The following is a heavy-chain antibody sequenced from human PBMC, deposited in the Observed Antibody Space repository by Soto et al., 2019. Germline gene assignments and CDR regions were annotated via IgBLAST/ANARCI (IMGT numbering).Heavy chain of an antibody. CDR3: AREGQAPYYYYGMDV. V-gene: IGHV1-8*01. CDR2: MNPNSGNT. Sequence: ASVKVSCKASGYTFTSYDINWVRQATGQGFEYLGWMNPNSGNTGYVKKFQGRVTMTTDTSTSTAHMELRSLRSDDTAVYYCAREGQAPYYYYGMDVWGQGTAVTVSS. J-gene: IGHJ6*02. CDR1: GYTFTSYD.